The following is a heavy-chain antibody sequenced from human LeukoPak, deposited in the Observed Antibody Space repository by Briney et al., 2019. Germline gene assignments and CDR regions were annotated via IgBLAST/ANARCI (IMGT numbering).Heavy chain of an antibody. CDR2: INHSGST. D-gene: IGHD6-13*01. Sequence: PSETLSLTCTVSGGSISSSTYYWGWIRQPPGRGLEWIGEINHSGSTKYNPSLKSRVTISVDTSRNQFSLKLSSVTAADTAVYYCARGSVAAAYTYWGQGTLVTVSS. V-gene: IGHV4-39*07. CDR3: ARGSVAAAYTY. CDR1: GGSISSSTYY. J-gene: IGHJ4*02.